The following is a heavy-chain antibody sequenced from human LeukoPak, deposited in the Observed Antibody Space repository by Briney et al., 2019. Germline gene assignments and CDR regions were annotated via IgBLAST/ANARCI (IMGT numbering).Heavy chain of an antibody. CDR1: GGSIRSSYYY. V-gene: IGHV4-39*02. D-gene: IGHD6-13*01. CDR2: IYDSGST. Sequence: PSETLSLTCTVSGGSIRSSYYYWGWIRQPPGKGLEWIGSIYDSGSTYYNPSLKSRVTISVDTSKNQFSLKLNSVTAADTAVYYCARDIEGGSSSGGMDVWGQGTTVTVSS. CDR3: ARDIEGGSSSGGMDV. J-gene: IGHJ6*02.